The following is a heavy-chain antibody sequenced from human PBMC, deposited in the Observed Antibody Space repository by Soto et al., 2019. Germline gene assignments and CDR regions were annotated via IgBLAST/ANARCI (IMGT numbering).Heavy chain of an antibody. CDR2: IYSGGST. Sequence: GGSLRLSCAASGFTVSSNYMSWVRQAPGKGLEWVSVIYSGGSTYYADSVKGRFTISRDNSKNTLYLQMNSLRAEDTAVYYCARDMPDVLRYFDKPPLHYGMDVWGQGTTVTVSS. V-gene: IGHV3-66*01. CDR1: GFTVSSNY. CDR3: ARDMPDVLRYFDKPPLHYGMDV. J-gene: IGHJ6*02. D-gene: IGHD3-9*01.